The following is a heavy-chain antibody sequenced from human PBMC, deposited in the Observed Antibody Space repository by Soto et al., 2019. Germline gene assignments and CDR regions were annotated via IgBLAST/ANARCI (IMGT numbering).Heavy chain of an antibody. V-gene: IGHV4-34*01. CDR3: ARLYSSSWYRGYFQH. CDR2: INHSGST. CDR1: GGSFSGYY. Sequence: TSETLSLTCAVYGGSFSGYYWSWIRQPPGKGLEWIGEINHSGSTNYNPSLKSRVTISVDTSKNQFSLKLSSVTAADTAVYYCARLYSSSWYRGYFQHWGQGTLVTVSS. D-gene: IGHD6-13*01. J-gene: IGHJ1*01.